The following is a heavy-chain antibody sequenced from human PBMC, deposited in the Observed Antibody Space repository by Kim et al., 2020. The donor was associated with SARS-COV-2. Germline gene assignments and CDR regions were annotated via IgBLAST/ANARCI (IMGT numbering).Heavy chain of an antibody. CDR3: ARDAGRDYGDYVFDY. J-gene: IGHJ4*02. CDR1: GGSMSGYY. D-gene: IGHD4-17*01. CDR2: VYDGGYT. Sequence: SETLSLTCTFSGGSMSGYYWNWVRQAPGKGLEWIGYVYDGGYTNYNPSLKTRLTISIDTSKNQFSLKLKSVTAAYTAVYYCARDAGRDYGDYVFDYWGQGTLVTVSS. V-gene: IGHV4-59*01.